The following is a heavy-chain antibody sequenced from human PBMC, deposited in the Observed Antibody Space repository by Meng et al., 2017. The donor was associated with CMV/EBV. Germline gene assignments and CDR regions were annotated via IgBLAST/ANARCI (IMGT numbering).Heavy chain of an antibody. CDR1: GYTFTSYG. CDR2: ISAYNGNT. J-gene: IGHJ4*02. V-gene: IGHV1-18*01. CDR3: SRGPPFFDGYNYNFDY. D-gene: IGHD5-24*01. Sequence: ASVKVSCKASGYTFTSYGISWVRQAPGQGLEWMGWISAYNGNTNYAQKLQGRVTMTTDTSTSTAYMELRSLRSDDTAVDYCSRGPPFFDGYNYNFDYWGQGTLVTVSS.